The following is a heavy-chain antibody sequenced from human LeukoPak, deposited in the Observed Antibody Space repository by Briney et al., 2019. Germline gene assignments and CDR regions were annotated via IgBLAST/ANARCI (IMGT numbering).Heavy chain of an antibody. J-gene: IGHJ5*02. D-gene: IGHD6-19*01. V-gene: IGHV6-1*01. Sequence: SQTLSLTCAISGDSVSSNSAAWNWIRQSPSRGLEWLGRTYYRSKWYNDYAVSVKSRITINPDTSKNQFSLQLNSVTPEDTAVYYCARSRGIAVAGPGNWFDPWGQGTLVTVSS. CDR3: ARSRGIAVAGPGNWFDP. CDR2: TYYRSKWYN. CDR1: GDSVSSNSAA.